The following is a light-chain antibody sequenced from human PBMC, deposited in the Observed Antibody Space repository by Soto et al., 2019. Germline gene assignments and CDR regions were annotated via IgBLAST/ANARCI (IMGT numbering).Light chain of an antibody. V-gene: IGLV2-14*01. CDR3: KSYTASSTIVV. CDR2: EVS. Sequence: QSALTQPASVSGSPGQSITISCTGTSSDIGYYDSVSWYQQHPGKAPKLMIYEVSNRPSGVSNRFSGSKSGNTASLNISGLHAEDEADYFCKSYTASSTIVVFGGGT. J-gene: IGLJ2*01. CDR1: SSDIGYYDS.